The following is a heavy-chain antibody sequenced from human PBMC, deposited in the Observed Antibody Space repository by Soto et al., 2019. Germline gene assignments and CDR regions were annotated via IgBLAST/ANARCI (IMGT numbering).Heavy chain of an antibody. D-gene: IGHD2-8*01. CDR1: GFTFKTYA. V-gene: IGHV3-23*01. CDR3: DGHYSNGNSYDTYFHY. Sequence: EVQLLESGGALVQPGGSLSLSCAPSGFTFKTYAMTWVRQAPGKGLAWVSAITASGAAKYYGDSVKGRFTISRDNSKYTLYLQRTSLRVENTAVEYGDGHYSNGNSYDTYFHYWVERTMVAVSS. J-gene: IGHJ1*01. CDR2: ITASGAAK.